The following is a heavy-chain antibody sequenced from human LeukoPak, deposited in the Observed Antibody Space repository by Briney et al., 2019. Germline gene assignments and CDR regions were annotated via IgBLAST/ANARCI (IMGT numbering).Heavy chain of an antibody. Sequence: ASVKVSCKASGYTFTSYYMHWVRQAPGQGLEWMGIINPSGGSTSYAQKFQERVTITRDMSTSTAYMELSSLRSEDTAVYYCAADLGSRNFDYWGQGTLVTVSS. D-gene: IGHD6-13*01. CDR1: GYTFTSYY. V-gene: IGHV1-46*01. CDR2: INPSGGST. J-gene: IGHJ4*02. CDR3: AADLGSRNFDY.